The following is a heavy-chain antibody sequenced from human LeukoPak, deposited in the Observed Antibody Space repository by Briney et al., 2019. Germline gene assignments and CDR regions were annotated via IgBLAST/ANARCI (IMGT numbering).Heavy chain of an antibody. V-gene: IGHV4-4*09. CDR3: AKRQGPDSGSYDYFDP. Sequence: SETLSLTCTVSGGSISPYYWSWIRQPPGQGLEWIAYIHSNGYTNYNPSLKSRVTISVDTSKNQFSLKVTSVTAADTAVYYCAKRQGPDSGSYDYFDPWGQGTLVTVSS. CDR1: GGSISPYY. D-gene: IGHD1-26*01. J-gene: IGHJ5*02. CDR2: IHSNGYT.